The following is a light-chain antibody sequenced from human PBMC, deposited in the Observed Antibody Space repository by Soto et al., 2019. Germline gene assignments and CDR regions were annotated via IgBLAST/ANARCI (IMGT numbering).Light chain of an antibody. Sequence: IVLTQSPCTLSLSPGERATLSCRASQSVSSSYLAWYQQKPGETATILIIDAACSSKSILHRFSGSGSATNASPTISSLQPTDDSAYYCHQHGSTSRTFGQGTKVDIK. V-gene: IGKV3-20*01. CDR3: HQHGSTSRT. CDR1: QSVSSSY. J-gene: IGKJ1*01. CDR2: DAA.